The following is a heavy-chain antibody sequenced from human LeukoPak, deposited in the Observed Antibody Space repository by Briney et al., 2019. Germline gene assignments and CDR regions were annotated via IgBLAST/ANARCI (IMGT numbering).Heavy chain of an antibody. V-gene: IGHV3-30*03. J-gene: IGHJ4*02. CDR1: GFTFSSYG. D-gene: IGHD1-26*01. CDR3: ARGVAVGY. Sequence: LSGRSLRLSCAASGFTFSSYGMHWVRQAPGKGLEWVAVISYDGSNKYYADSVKGRSTISRDNSKNTLYLQMNSLRAEDTAVYYCARGVAVGYWGQGTLVTVSS. CDR2: ISYDGSNK.